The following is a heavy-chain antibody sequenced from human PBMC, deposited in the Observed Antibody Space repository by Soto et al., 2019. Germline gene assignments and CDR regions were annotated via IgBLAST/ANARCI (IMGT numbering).Heavy chain of an antibody. J-gene: IGHJ4*02. D-gene: IGHD6-13*01. V-gene: IGHV3-49*04. CDR2: ISSKAYGGTT. CDR3: TRQEADRARYFDY. CDR1: GFTFGDYA. Sequence: GGSLRLSCTASGFTFGDYAMSWVRQAPGKGLEWVGFISSKAYGGTTEYAASVKGRFTISRDDSKSIAYLQMNSLKTEDTAVYYCTRQEADRARYFDYWGQGTLVTVSS.